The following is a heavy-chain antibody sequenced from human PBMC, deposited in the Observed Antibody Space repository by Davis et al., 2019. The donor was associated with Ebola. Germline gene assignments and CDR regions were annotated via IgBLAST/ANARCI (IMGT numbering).Heavy chain of an antibody. Sequence: SETLSLTCTVSGGSISSSSYYWGWIRQPPGKGLEWIGSIYYSGSTYYNPSLKSRVTISVDTSKNQFSLKLNSVTASDTAVYYCARDWRGLVGYWGQGTLVTVSS. J-gene: IGHJ4*02. CDR1: GGSISSSSYY. D-gene: IGHD6-19*01. CDR3: ARDWRGLVGY. CDR2: IYYSGST. V-gene: IGHV4-39*02.